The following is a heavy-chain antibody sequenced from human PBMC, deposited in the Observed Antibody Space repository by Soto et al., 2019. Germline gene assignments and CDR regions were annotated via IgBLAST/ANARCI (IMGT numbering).Heavy chain of an antibody. Sequence: QVQLVQSGAEVKKPGSSVKVSCKASGGTFSSYTISWVRQAPGQGLEWMGRIIPILGIANYAQKLQGRVTSTADKATSTAHMELSSLRSEDTGVYYGARGIAGAGTFHHGGQGSLVAVSS. V-gene: IGHV1-69*02. CDR2: IIPILGIA. D-gene: IGHD6-13*01. CDR3: ARGIAGAGTFHH. CDR1: GGTFSSYT. J-gene: IGHJ1*01.